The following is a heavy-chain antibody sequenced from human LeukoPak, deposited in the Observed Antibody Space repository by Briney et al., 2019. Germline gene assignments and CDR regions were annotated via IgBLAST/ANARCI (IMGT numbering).Heavy chain of an antibody. V-gene: IGHV4-59*01. D-gene: IGHD1-26*01. J-gene: IGHJ4*02. CDR3: ARVEVGANLYFDY. CDR2: IYYSGST. CDR1: GGSISSYY. Sequence: SETLSLTCTVSGGSISSYYWSWIRQPPGEGLEWIGYIYYSGSTNYNPSLKSRVTISVDTSKNQFSLKLSSVTAADTAVYYCARVEVGANLYFDYWGQGTLVTVSS.